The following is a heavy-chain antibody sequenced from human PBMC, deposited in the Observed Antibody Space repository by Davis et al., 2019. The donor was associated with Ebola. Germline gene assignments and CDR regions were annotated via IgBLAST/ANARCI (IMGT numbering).Heavy chain of an antibody. D-gene: IGHD1-26*01. Sequence: TLSLTCAVSGGSISSGGYSWSWIRQSPGKGLEWIGYIYHGGSTYYNPSLESRVTISVDTSKNQFSLKLSSVTAADTAVYYCAIKVGATNFDYWGQGTLVTVSS. CDR3: AIKVGATNFDY. V-gene: IGHV4-30-2*06. CDR1: GGSISSGGYS. CDR2: IYHGGST. J-gene: IGHJ4*02.